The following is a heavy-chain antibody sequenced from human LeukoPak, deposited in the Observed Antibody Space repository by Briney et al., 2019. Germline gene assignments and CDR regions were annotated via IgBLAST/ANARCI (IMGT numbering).Heavy chain of an antibody. J-gene: IGHJ6*02. CDR2: IIPIFGTA. D-gene: IGHD6-13*01. Sequence: ASVKVSCKASGGTFSSYAISWVRQAPGQGLEWMGRIIPIFGTANYAQKFQGRVTITADESTSTAYMELSSLRSEDTAVYYCARNTAAGILGGYYGMDVWGQGTTVTVSS. V-gene: IGHV1-69*13. CDR1: GGTFSSYA. CDR3: ARNTAAGILGGYYGMDV.